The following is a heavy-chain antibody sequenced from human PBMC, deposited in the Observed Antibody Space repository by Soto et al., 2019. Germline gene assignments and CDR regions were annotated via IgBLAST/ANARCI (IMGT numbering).Heavy chain of an antibody. Sequence: QVQLRESGPRLVKPSETLSLTCTVSGGSISGGYYWTWIRQHPGKGLEWIGYIYYSGSTYYNPSLKIPITISVDTSKNQFSLRLSSVTAADTALYYCARLGGVDGALWFDYWGQGTLVTVSS. D-gene: IGHD1-26*01. J-gene: IGHJ4*02. CDR1: GGSISGGYY. CDR2: IYYSGST. V-gene: IGHV4-31*01. CDR3: ARLGGVDGALWFDY.